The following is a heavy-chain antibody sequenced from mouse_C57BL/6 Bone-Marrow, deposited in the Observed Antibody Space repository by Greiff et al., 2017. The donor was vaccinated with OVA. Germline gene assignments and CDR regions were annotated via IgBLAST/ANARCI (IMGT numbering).Heavy chain of an antibody. D-gene: IGHD4-1*02. CDR1: GYTFTSYW. CDR3: APTGTGPAWFAY. CDR2: IYPRSGNT. J-gene: IGHJ3*01. Sequence: QVQLQQPGAELVKPGASVKVSCKASGYTFTSYWMHWVKQRPGQGLEWIGEIYPRSGNTYYNEKFKGKATLTADKSSSTAYMELRSLTSEDSAVYFCAPTGTGPAWFAYWGQGTLVTVSA. V-gene: IGHV1S81*02.